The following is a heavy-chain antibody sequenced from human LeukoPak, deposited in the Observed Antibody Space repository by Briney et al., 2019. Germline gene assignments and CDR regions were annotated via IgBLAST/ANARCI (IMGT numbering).Heavy chain of an antibody. J-gene: IGHJ4*02. CDR2: INHSGST. CDR3: ARGVGYSYFDY. Sequence: PSETLSLTCAVYGGSFSGYYWSWIRQPPGKGLEWIGEINHSGSTNYNPSLKSRVTISLDTSKNQFSLKLTSVTAADTAVYYCARGVGYSYFDYWGQGTLVTVSS. V-gene: IGHV4-34*01. CDR1: GGSFSGYY. D-gene: IGHD5-18*01.